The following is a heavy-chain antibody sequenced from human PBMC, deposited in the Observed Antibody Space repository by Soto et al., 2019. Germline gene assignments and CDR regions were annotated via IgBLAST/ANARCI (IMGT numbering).Heavy chain of an antibody. D-gene: IGHD6-13*01. CDR2: INASGGST. Sequence: ASVKVACKASGHTFTSYYIHWVRQATGQRLEWMGIINASGGSTSDAQKFEGRVTMTRDTSTSTVYMELSSLRSEDTAVYYCARGSSSWYLDYWGQGTLVTVSS. J-gene: IGHJ4*02. CDR1: GHTFTSYY. CDR3: ARGSSSWYLDY. V-gene: IGHV1-46*01.